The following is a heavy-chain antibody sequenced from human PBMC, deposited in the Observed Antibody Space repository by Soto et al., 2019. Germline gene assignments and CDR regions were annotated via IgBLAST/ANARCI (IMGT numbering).Heavy chain of an antibody. CDR3: ARTMVRGVSNYYYYYGMDV. V-gene: IGHV4-59*01. J-gene: IGHJ6*02. CDR1: GGSISSYY. Sequence: SETLSLTCTVSGGSISSYYWSWIRQPPGKGLEWIGYIYYSGSTNYNPSLKSRVTISVDTSKNQFSLKLSSVTAADTAVYYCARTMVRGVSNYYYYYGMDVWGQGTTVTVSS. CDR2: IYYSGST. D-gene: IGHD3-10*01.